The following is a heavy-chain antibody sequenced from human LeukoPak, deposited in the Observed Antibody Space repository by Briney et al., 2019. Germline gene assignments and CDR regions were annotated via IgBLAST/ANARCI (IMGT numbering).Heavy chain of an antibody. CDR3: ARDPMSTVVSPSPVFDY. D-gene: IGHD4-23*01. Sequence: PGGSLRLSCAASGFTFSSCSMNWLRQAPGKGLEWVSYISSSSVTIYYADSVKGRFTISRDNAKNSLYLQMNSLRAEDTAVYYCARDPMSTVVSPSPVFDYWGQGTLVTVSS. V-gene: IGHV3-48*01. J-gene: IGHJ4*02. CDR1: GFTFSSCS. CDR2: ISSSSVTI.